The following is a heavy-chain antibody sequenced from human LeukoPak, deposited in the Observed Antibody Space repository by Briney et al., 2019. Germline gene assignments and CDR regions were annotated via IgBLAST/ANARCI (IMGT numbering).Heavy chain of an antibody. CDR1: SGSISSNSHH. D-gene: IGHD4-11*01. Sequence: SETLSLTCTVSSGSISSNSHHWGWIRQPPGKGLEWVGSIYYTGRTFDNPSLESRVTVSVDTSKNQFTLKMRSLTVADTAVYYCARSLVDYSSPSWSAHFDYWGQGILVTVSS. V-gene: IGHV4-39*01. CDR2: IYYTGRT. J-gene: IGHJ4*02. CDR3: ARSLVDYSSPSWSAHFDY.